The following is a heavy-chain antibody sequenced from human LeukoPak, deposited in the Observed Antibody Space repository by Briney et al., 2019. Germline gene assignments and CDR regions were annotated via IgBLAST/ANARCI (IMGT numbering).Heavy chain of an antibody. V-gene: IGHV3-21*01. Sequence: PGGSLRLSCTASGFTFMSYIMSWVRQASGKGLEWVSSISGSGTYIYYVDSLKGRFTISRDNAKNSLYLQMNSLRAEDTAVYFCARGLYDTSGWPLGAFDFWGQGTMVTVSS. J-gene: IGHJ3*01. CDR1: GFTFMSYI. CDR2: ISGSGTYI. CDR3: ARGLYDTSGWPLGAFDF. D-gene: IGHD6-19*01.